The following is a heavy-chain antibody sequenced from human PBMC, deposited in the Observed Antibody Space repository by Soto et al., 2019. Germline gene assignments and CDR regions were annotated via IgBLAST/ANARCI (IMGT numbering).Heavy chain of an antibody. CDR2: IYYSGST. V-gene: IGHV4-39*01. Sequence: PSKIREIASSVYHDCSDSTSYFCAGIRQPQGKGREGIGSIYYSGSTFYNPPLKSRVTVSIDTSRNQFYLRLNSVTAADTALYYCARHVVDYHLPPPCYFAFWGHVTLATVS. CDR3: ARHVVDYHLPPPCYFAF. J-gene: IGHJ4*01. CDR1: HDCSDSTSYF. D-gene: IGHD2-2*01.